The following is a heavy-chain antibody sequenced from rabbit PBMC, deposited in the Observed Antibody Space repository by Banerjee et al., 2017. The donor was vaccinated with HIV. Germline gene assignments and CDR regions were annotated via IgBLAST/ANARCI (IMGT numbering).Heavy chain of an antibody. CDR2: IYAGSSGTT. D-gene: IGHD4-1*01. J-gene: IGHJ6*01. V-gene: IGHV1S45*01. CDR3: ARDLAGVIGWNFGL. CDR1: GFSFSSGYD. Sequence: QEQLEESGGGLVKPGGTLTLTCKASGFSFSSGYDMCWVRQAPGKGLEWIACIYAGSSGTTRYASWAKGRFTISKTSSTTVTLQMTSLTAADTATYFCARDLAGVIGWNFGLWGPGTLVTVS.